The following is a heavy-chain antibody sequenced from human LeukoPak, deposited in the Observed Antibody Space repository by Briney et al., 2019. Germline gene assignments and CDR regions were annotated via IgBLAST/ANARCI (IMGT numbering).Heavy chain of an antibody. CDR3: ARDEPWLGPLG. Sequence: GGSLRLSCAVSGFTVSSKHMNWVRQSPGKGLEWVSLIYSGGSTYYADSAKGRFTISRDNSKNTLYLQMNSLRAEDTAVYYCARDEPWLGPLGWGQGTLVTVSS. V-gene: IGHV3-53*01. J-gene: IGHJ4*02. CDR2: IYSGGST. CDR1: GFTVSSKH. D-gene: IGHD6-19*01.